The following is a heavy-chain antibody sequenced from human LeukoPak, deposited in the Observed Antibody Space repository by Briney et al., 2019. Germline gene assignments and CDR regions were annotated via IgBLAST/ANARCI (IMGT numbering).Heavy chain of an antibody. V-gene: IGHV4-34*01. J-gene: IGHJ6*03. D-gene: IGHD1-26*01. CDR2: INHSGST. Sequence: SETLSLTCAVYGGSFSGCYWSWIRQPPGKGLEWIGEINHSGSTNYNPSLKSRVTISVDTSKNQFSLKLSSVTAADTAVYYCARHGGGSYYSLYYYYMDVWGKGTTVTISS. CDR3: ARHGGGSYYSLYYYYMDV. CDR1: GGSFSGCY.